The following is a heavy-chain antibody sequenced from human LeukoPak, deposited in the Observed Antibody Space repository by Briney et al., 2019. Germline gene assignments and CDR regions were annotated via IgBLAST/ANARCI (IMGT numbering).Heavy chain of an antibody. CDR1: GDSVSSNSAA. Sequence: SQTLSLTCAISGDSVSSNSAAWNWIRQSPSRGLEWLGRTYYRSKWYNDYAVSAKSRITINPDTSRNHFSLQLNSVTPEDTAVYYCARDPVILGATIKAFDIWGQGTMVTVSS. J-gene: IGHJ3*02. D-gene: IGHD1-26*01. CDR3: ARDPVILGATIKAFDI. V-gene: IGHV6-1*01. CDR2: TYYRSKWYN.